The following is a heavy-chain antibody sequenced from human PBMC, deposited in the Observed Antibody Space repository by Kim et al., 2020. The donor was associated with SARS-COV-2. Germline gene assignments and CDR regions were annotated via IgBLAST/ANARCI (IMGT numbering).Heavy chain of an antibody. Sequence: SQKFQGTVTITSDTSASTAYMELSGLRSEDTAVYYCARDGTMGRLDAFDIWGQGTMVTVSS. D-gene: IGHD1-1*01. CDR3: ARDGTMGRLDAFDI. J-gene: IGHJ3*02. V-gene: IGHV1-3*01.